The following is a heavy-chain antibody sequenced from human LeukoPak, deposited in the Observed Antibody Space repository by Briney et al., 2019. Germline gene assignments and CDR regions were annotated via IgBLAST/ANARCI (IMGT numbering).Heavy chain of an antibody. J-gene: IGHJ4*02. CDR2: INPSGSST. CDR1: GYTFTYHY. CDR3: ARESDVGKDFDY. V-gene: IGHV1-46*01. Sequence: ASVKVSCKASGYTFTYHYIHWLRQAPGQGLEWMGIINPSGSSTDYAQKFQGRVTMTRDTSTSTVYMELSSLRSEDTAVYYCARESDVGKDFDYWGQGTVVTVSS. D-gene: IGHD1-1*01.